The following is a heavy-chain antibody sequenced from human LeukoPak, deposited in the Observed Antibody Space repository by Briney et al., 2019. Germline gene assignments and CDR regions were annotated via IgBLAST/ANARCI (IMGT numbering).Heavy chain of an antibody. CDR2: ISGSGGST. V-gene: IGHV3-23*01. J-gene: IGHJ4*02. CDR3: AKDWVVVVVAATYFDY. D-gene: IGHD2-15*01. CDR1: GFTFSSYW. Sequence: PGGSLRLSCAASGFTFSSYWMSWVRQAPGKGLEWVSAISGSGGSTYYADSVKGRFTISRDNSKNTLYLQMNSLRAEDTAVYYCAKDWVVVVVAATYFDYWGQGTLVTVSS.